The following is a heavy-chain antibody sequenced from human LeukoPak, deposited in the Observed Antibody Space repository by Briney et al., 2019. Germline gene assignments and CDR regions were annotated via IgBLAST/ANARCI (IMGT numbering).Heavy chain of an antibody. J-gene: IGHJ3*02. V-gene: IGHV3-9*01. CDR1: GFTFDDYA. D-gene: IGHD4-17*01. CDR3: AKDLTHGATVTTDDAFDI. CDR2: ISWNSGSI. Sequence: PGGSLRLSCAASGFTFDDYAMHWVRQAPGKGLEWVSGISWNSGSIGYADSVKGRFTISRDNAKNSLYLQMNSLRAEDTALYYCAKDLTHGATVTTDDAFDIWGQGTMVTVSS.